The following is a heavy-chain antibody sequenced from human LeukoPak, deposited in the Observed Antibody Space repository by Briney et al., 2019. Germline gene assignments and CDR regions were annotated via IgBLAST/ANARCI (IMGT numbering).Heavy chain of an antibody. D-gene: IGHD1-26*01. V-gene: IGHV3-20*04. Sequence: GGSLRLSCAASGFTLDDYGMSGVRQAPGKGLEWVSGMNWNAGSNGYADTVKCRFTISRHNAKNSLYLQMNSLRAEDTALYYCARDRYSLVGATGGYFDYWGQGTLVTVSS. J-gene: IGHJ4*02. CDR3: ARDRYSLVGATGGYFDY. CDR1: GFTLDDYG. CDR2: MNWNAGSN.